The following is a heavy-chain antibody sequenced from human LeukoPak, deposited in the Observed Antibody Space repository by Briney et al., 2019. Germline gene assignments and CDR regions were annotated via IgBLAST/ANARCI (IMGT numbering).Heavy chain of an antibody. Sequence: ASVKVSCKASGYTFTGYYMHWVRQAPGQGLEWMGWINPNSGGTNYAQKFQGWVTMTRDTSISPAYMELSRLRSDDTAVYYCARDGLGVVPAASGDYYGMDVWGQGTTVTVSS. CDR1: GYTFTGYY. V-gene: IGHV1-2*04. CDR3: ARDGLGVVPAASGDYYGMDV. J-gene: IGHJ6*02. D-gene: IGHD2-2*01. CDR2: INPNSGGT.